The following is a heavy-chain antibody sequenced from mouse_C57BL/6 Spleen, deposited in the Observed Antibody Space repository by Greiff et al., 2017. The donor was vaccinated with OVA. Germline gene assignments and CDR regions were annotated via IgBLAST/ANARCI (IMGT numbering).Heavy chain of an antibody. CDR2: INPNYGTT. CDR3: ARSGSCYGYWYFDD. V-gene: IGHV1-39*01. Sequence: VQLQQSGPELVKPGASVTISCKASGYSFTDYNMNWVKQRTGQSLEWIGVINPNYGTTSYNQKFKGKATMTVDQSSSTAYMQLNSLTSEDSAVYYCARSGSCYGYWYFDDWGKGTTLTVSS. CDR1: GYSFTDYN. D-gene: IGHD1-1*01. J-gene: IGHJ1*03.